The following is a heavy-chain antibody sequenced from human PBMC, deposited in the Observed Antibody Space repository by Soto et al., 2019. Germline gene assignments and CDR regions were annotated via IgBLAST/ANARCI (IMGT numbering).Heavy chain of an antibody. D-gene: IGHD3-10*01. CDR1: GDSISSGTYY. Sequence: SETLSLTCTVSGDSISSGTYYWGWIRQPPGKGLEWIGIISYTGSTYYNPSLKSRVTISVDTSKNQFSLRLSSVTAADTAVYYCARHDAKGTGYWGQGTLVTVSS. CDR2: ISYTGST. J-gene: IGHJ4*02. CDR3: ARHDAKGTGY. V-gene: IGHV4-39*01.